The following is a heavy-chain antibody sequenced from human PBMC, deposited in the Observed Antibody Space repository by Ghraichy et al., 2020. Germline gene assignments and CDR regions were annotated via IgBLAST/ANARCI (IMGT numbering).Heavy chain of an antibody. D-gene: IGHD2-15*01. J-gene: IGHJ4*02. CDR2: ISSSSSYI. CDR3: ATSRHQLGYCSGGSCGYFDY. Sequence: GALRLSCAASGFTFSSYSMNWVRQAPGKGLEWVSSISSSSSYIYYADSVKGRFTISRDNTKNSLYLQMNSLRAEDTAVYYCATSRHQLGYCSGGSCGYFDYWGQGTLVTVSS. CDR1: GFTFSSYS. V-gene: IGHV3-21*01.